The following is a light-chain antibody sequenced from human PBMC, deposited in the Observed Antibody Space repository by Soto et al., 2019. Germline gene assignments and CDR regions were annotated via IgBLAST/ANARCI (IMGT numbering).Light chain of an antibody. Sequence: EIVLTQSPGTLSLSPGERATLSCRASQSVSSSYLAWYQQKPGQAPRLLIYGASSRATGIPDRFSGSGSGTDFTLTLSRLEHEDFAVYYCQQYGSSPGTFGLGTKVEIK. CDR2: GAS. CDR3: QQYGSSPGT. V-gene: IGKV3-20*01. CDR1: QSVSSSY. J-gene: IGKJ1*01.